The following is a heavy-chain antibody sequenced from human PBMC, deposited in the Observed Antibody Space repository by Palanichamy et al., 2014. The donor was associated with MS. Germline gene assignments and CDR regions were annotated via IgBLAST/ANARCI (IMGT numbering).Heavy chain of an antibody. V-gene: IGHV3-21*01. J-gene: IGHJ3*02. Sequence: LVEVVGEGRSQAWGVPSRLSCAASGFTFSSYSMNWVRQAPGKGLEWVSSISSSSYIYYADSVKGRFTISRDNAKNSLYLQMNSLRAEDTAVYYCARDVGYCSSTSCYGPDAFDIWGQGTMVTVSS. CDR3: ARDVGYCSSTSCYGPDAFDI. CDR2: ISSSSYI. D-gene: IGHD2-2*03. CDR1: GFTFSSYS.